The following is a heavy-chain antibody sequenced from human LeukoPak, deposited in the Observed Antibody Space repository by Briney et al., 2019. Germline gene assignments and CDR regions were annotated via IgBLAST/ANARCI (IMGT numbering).Heavy chain of an antibody. Sequence: GGSLRLSCAASGFSFSSYAMSWVRQAPGKGLEWVSAISGSGGSTYYADSVKGRFTISRDNSKNTLYLQMNSLRAEDTAVYYCAIDSSSWPVDYWGQGTLVTVSS. D-gene: IGHD6-13*01. J-gene: IGHJ4*02. CDR2: ISGSGGST. V-gene: IGHV3-23*01. CDR1: GFSFSSYA. CDR3: AIDSSSWPVDY.